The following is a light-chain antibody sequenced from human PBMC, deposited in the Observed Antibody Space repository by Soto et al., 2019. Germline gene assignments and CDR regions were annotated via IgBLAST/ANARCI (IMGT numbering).Light chain of an antibody. Sequence: QSVLTQPPSVSGAPGQRVTISCTGTSSNIGAGFDVHWYQKLPGTAPKLLIFDNTNRPSGVPDRFSASRSGTSASLAITGLQAGDEADYYCAAWDDSLSSPVFGGGTKLTVL. J-gene: IGLJ3*02. CDR1: SSNIGAGFD. V-gene: IGLV1-40*01. CDR3: AAWDDSLSSPV. CDR2: DNT.